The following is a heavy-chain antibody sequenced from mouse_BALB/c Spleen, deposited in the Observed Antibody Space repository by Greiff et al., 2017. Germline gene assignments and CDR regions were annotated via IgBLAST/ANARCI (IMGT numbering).Heavy chain of an antibody. D-gene: IGHD2-3*01. CDR3: ARWGDGYLAYAMDY. Sequence: QVHVKQSGAELVRPGTSVKISCKASGYTFTNYWLGWVKQRPGHGLEWIGDIYPGGGYTNYNEKFKGKATLTADTSSSTAYMQLSSLTSEDSAVYFCARWGDGYLAYAMDYWGQGTSVTVSS. CDR2: IYPGGGYT. V-gene: IGHV1-63*02. J-gene: IGHJ4*01. CDR1: GYTFTNYW.